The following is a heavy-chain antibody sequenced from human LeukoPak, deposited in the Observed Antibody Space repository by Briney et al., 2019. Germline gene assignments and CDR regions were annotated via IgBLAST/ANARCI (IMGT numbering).Heavy chain of an antibody. J-gene: IGHJ6*03. CDR2: IYYRGTT. Sequence: SETLSLTCTVSGGSISSYYWTWIRQPPGKGLEWIGNIYYRGTTNYNPSLKSRVTISVDTSKNQFSLKLSSVTAADTAVYYCARQEYYYYYMDVWGKGTTVTVSS. V-gene: IGHV4-59*01. CDR3: ARQEYYYYYMDV. CDR1: GGSISSYY.